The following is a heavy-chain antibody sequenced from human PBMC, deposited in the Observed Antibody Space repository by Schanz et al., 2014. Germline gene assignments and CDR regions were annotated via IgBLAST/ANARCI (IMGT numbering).Heavy chain of an antibody. D-gene: IGHD6-13*01. V-gene: IGHV3-23*01. CDR3: AKSQGSSFDS. CDR1: GFSFSSYA. Sequence: EVQLLESGGGLVEPGGSLRLSCAASGFSFSSYAMGWVRQARGKGLEWVSAMNESHSTIYYADSVRGRFTISRDNAENTLFLQMNSLRAEDTAVYHCAKSQGSSFDSWGQGTLVTVSS. J-gene: IGHJ4*02. CDR2: MNESHSTI.